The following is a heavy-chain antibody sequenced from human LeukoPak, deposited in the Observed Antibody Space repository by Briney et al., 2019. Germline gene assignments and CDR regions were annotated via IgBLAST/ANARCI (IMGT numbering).Heavy chain of an antibody. CDR3: ARLASDYYGSGSYYYYMDV. V-gene: IGHV4-39*01. CDR2: IMYSGST. Sequence: SETPSLTCTVSGGSISSSSFYWGWIRQPPGKGLEWIGSIMYSGSTYYNPSLKSRVTISVDTSKNQFSLKLSSVTAADTAVYYCARLASDYYGSGSYYYYMDVWGKGTTVTVSS. CDR1: GGSISSSSFY. D-gene: IGHD3-10*01. J-gene: IGHJ6*03.